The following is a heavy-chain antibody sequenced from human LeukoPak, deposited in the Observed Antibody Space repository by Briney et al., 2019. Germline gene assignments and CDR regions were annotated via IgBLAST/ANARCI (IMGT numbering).Heavy chain of an antibody. CDR3: AKCPPDCGAEYYFDY. CDR1: GLTFSSYA. Sequence: GGSLRLSCAASGLTFSSYAMSWVRQAPGKGLEWVSAISGSGGSTYYADSVKGRFTIYRDNSKNTLYLQMNSLRAEDTAVYYCAKCPPDCGAEYYFDYWGQGTLVTVSS. CDR2: ISGSGGST. V-gene: IGHV3-23*01. J-gene: IGHJ4*02. D-gene: IGHD4-17*01.